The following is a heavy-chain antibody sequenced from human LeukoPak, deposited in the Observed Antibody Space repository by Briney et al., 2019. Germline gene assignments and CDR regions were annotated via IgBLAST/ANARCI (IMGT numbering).Heavy chain of an antibody. V-gene: IGHV3-74*01. Sequence: QSGGSLRLSCAASGFTLSSYWMHWVRQAPGKGLVWVSRIKNDGSSTSYADSVKGRFTISRDNAKNTLYLQMNSLRAEDTAVYFCARSDFFDYWGQGTLVTVAS. CDR2: IKNDGSST. J-gene: IGHJ4*02. CDR3: ARSDFFDY. CDR1: GFTLSSYW.